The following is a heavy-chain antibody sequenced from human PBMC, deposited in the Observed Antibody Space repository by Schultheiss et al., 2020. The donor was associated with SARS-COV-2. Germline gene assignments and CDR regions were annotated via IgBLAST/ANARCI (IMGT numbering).Heavy chain of an antibody. CDR3: ARDTEGRGAVAQGAFDI. J-gene: IGHJ3*02. Sequence: GGSLRLSCEDSGFIFSSVSMSWVRQAPGKGLEWVSVIYSGGSTYYADSVKGRFTISRDNSKNTLYLQMNSLRAEDTAVYYCARDTEGRGAVAQGAFDIWGQGTMVTVSS. CDR1: GFIFSSVS. CDR2: IYSGGST. V-gene: IGHV3-66*02. D-gene: IGHD6-19*01.